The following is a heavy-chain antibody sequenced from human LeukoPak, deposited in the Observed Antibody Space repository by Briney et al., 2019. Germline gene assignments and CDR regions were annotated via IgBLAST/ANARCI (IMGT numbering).Heavy chain of an antibody. D-gene: IGHD2-2*01. CDR2: FIPILGTA. CDR3: ARGLYCSSSTSCYDYGMDV. CDR1: GGTFIIYG. Sequence: GSSVKVSCKASGGTFIIYGLNWVRQAPGQGLEWMGGFIPILGTAKYAQKLQGRVTIISDESTSTAYMDLSSLRYEDTAVYYCARGLYCSSSTSCYDYGMDVWGQGTSVTVSS. V-gene: IGHV1-69*01. J-gene: IGHJ6*02.